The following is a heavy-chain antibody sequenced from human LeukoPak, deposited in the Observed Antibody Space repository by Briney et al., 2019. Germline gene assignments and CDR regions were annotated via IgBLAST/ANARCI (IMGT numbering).Heavy chain of an antibody. CDR2: IYYSGTT. CDR1: GVSINSTTYY. J-gene: IGHJ4*02. Sequence: SETLSLTCTVSGVSINSTTYYRAFIRQPPGKGLEWIATIYYSGTTYYNPSLKSRVTISVDTSKNQFSLKLSSVTAADTAVYYCARVMTTVTTRSQANDYWGQGTLVTVSS. V-gene: IGHV4-39*07. CDR3: ARVMTTVTTRSQANDY. D-gene: IGHD4-11*01.